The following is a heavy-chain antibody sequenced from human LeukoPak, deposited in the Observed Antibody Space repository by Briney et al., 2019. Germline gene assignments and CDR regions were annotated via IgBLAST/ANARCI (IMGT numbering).Heavy chain of an antibody. CDR3: ARDIWDDTPY. Sequence: ASVKVSCKASGYTFTSYTIHWVRQAPGQRLEWMGWINAGNGNTKYSQEFQDRVTITRDTSASTAYMELSSLRSEDMAVYYCARDIWDDTPYWGQGTLVTVSS. CDR1: GYTFTSYT. CDR2: INAGNGNT. V-gene: IGHV1-3*03. J-gene: IGHJ4*02. D-gene: IGHD3-22*01.